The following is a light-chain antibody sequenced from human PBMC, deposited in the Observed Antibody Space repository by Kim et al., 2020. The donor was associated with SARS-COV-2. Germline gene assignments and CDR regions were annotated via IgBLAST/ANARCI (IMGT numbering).Light chain of an antibody. CDR3: QQTYNVPT. Sequence: RSASVGDRVSITCQASQNTKSYLNWYQQKPGKAPKLLIDAASSLQSGVPSGFSGSGSGTDVTLAISSLQPEDFATYSCQQTYNVPTFGQGTKLEI. J-gene: IGKJ2*01. CDR1: QNTKSY. CDR2: AAS. V-gene: IGKV1-39*01.